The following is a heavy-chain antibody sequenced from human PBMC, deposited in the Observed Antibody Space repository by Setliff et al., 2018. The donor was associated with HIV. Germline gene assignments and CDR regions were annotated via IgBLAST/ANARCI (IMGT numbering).Heavy chain of an antibody. Sequence: ASVKVSCKASGDTFTTYALHWVRQAPGQRLEWMGWINAGNGDTKSSQKFQGRVTITRDTSASTAYMELSSLRSEDPAVYYCARLIPTAFFGPRQDAFDSWGQGTLVTVAS. J-gene: IGHJ3*01. CDR1: GDTFTTYA. CDR2: INAGNGDT. V-gene: IGHV1-3*01. D-gene: IGHD2-21*01. CDR3: ARLIPTAFFGPRQDAFDS.